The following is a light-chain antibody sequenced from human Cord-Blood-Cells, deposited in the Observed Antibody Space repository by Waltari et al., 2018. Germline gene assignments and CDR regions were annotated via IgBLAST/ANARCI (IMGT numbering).Light chain of an antibody. J-gene: IGKJ2*01. CDR3: QQSYSTPYT. V-gene: IGKV1-39*01. CDR2: AAS. CDR1: QSISSY. Sequence: DIQMTQSPSSLSASVGDRVTITYRASQSISSYLNWYQQKPGKAPKLLIYAASSLQSGVPSRFSGSGSGTDFTLTISSLQPEDFATYYCQQSYSTPYTFGQGTKLVIK.